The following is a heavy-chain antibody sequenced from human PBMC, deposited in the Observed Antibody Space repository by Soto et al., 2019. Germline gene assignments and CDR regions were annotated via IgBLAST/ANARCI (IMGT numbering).Heavy chain of an antibody. CDR3: ASTKGGATTTPFDY. V-gene: IGHV1-69*06. J-gene: IGHJ4*02. Sequence: QVQLVQSGAEVKKPGSSVKVSCKASGGTFSSYAISWVRQAPGQGLEWMGGIIPIFGTANYAQKFQGRVTITADKSTSTAYMELSSLSSADTTVYYCASTKGGATTTPFDYWGQGTLVTVSS. CDR2: IIPIFGTA. D-gene: IGHD1-26*01. CDR1: GGTFSSYA.